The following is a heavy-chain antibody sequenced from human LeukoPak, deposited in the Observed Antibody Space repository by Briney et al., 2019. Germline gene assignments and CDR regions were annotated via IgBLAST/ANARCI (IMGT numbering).Heavy chain of an antibody. CDR1: GYTFTSYG. D-gene: IGHD2-15*01. V-gene: IGHV1-18*01. Sequence: ASVKVSCKASGYTFTSYGVSWVRQAPGQGLEWMGWISAYNGNTNYAQKFQGRVIMTTDTTTSTAYMELRSLRSDDTAVYYCARDGRGEGDCSGGSCYYPGVYYYYGMDVWGQGTTVTVSS. CDR2: ISAYNGNT. CDR3: ARDGRGEGDCSGGSCYYPGVYYYYGMDV. J-gene: IGHJ6*02.